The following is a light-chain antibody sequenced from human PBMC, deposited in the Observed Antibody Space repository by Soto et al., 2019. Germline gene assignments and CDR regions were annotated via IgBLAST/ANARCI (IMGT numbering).Light chain of an antibody. CDR2: AAS. CDR3: QQLNSYPIT. Sequence: DIQLTQSPSFLSSSVLERVTITCRASQGISSYLAWYQQKPGKAPKLLIYAASTLQSGVPSRFSGSGSGTEFTLTISSLQPEDFATYYCQQLNSYPITFGQGTRLEIK. CDR1: QGISSY. V-gene: IGKV1-9*01. J-gene: IGKJ5*01.